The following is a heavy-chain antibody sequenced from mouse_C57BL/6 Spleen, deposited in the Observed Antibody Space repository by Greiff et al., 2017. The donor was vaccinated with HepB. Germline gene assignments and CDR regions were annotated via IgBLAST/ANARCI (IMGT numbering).Heavy chain of an antibody. CDR2: IDPETGGT. V-gene: IGHV1-15*01. J-gene: IGHJ2*01. CDR3: TRSACDVGGY. CDR1: GYTFTDYE. Sequence: VQLQQSGAELVRPGASVTLSCKASGYTFTDYEMHWVKQTPVHGLEWIGAIDPETGGTAYNQKFKGKAILTADKSSSTAYMELRSLTSVDSAVYYCTRSACDVGGYWDQGATLTVSS.